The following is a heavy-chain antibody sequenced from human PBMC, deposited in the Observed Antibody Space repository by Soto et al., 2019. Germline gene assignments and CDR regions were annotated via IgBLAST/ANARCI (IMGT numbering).Heavy chain of an antibody. Sequence: GGSLSLSCAASGFTFSSYSMNWVRQAPGKGLEWVSYISSSSTTIYYADSVKGRFTISRDNAQNSLYLQMNSLRAEDTAVFYCARESGWFDMDVWGKGTTVTVSS. CDR1: GFTFSSYS. D-gene: IGHD6-19*01. V-gene: IGHV3-48*01. J-gene: IGHJ6*04. CDR3: ARESGWFDMDV. CDR2: ISSSSTTI.